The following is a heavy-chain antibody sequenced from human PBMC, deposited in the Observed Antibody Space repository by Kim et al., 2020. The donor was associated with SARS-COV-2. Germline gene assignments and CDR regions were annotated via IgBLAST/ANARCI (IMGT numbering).Heavy chain of an antibody. Sequence: GGSLRLSCSTSGFTFSSFAMHWVRQAPGKGLEWISAISGSAGRTSYADSVKGRYTISRDNSKNTLYLQMNSLRAEDTAVYYCAKDFVVGGGYYFDYWGQGTLVSFCS. CDR2: ISGSAGRT. V-gene: IGHV3-23*01. CDR3: AKDFVVGGGYYFDY. D-gene: IGHD5-12*01. J-gene: IGHJ4*02. CDR1: GFTFSSFA.